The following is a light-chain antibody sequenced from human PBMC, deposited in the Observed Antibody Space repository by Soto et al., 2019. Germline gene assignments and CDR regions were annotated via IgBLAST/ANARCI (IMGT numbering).Light chain of an antibody. V-gene: IGLV2-23*01. J-gene: IGLJ1*01. CDR3: CSYGGSSTYV. CDR2: EGS. CDR1: SSDVGSYNL. Sequence: QSALTQPASVSGSPGQSITISCTGTSSDVGSYNLVSWYQQHPGKAPKLLIYEGSKRPSGVSNRLSGSKSGNTASLTISGLQAEDEADYYCCSYGGSSTYVFGTGPKVTVL.